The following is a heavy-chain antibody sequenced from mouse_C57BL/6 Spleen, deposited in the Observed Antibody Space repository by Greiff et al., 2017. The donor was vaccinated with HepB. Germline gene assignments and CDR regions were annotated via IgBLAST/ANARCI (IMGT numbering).Heavy chain of an antibody. D-gene: IGHD1-1*01. CDR3: TAYYYGSSYDWYFDV. Sequence: DVKLQESGGGLVQPGGSMKLSCVASGFTFSNYWMNWVRQSPEKGLEWVAQIRLKSDNYATHYAESVKGRFTISRDDSKSSVYLQMNNLRAEDTGIYYCTAYYYGSSYDWYFDVWGTGTTVTVSS. J-gene: IGHJ1*03. CDR2: IRLKSDNYAT. CDR1: GFTFSNYW. V-gene: IGHV6-3*01.